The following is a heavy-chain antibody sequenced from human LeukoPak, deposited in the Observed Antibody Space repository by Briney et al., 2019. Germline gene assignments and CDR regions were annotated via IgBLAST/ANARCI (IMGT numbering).Heavy chain of an antibody. CDR2: IQQEEIEK. Sequence: AGGSLRLSCVASGFSFRAYWMSWVRQAPGKGLEWVANIQQEEIEKYYEDSVKGRFTISRDNAKNSLFLQMNSLRAEDTAVYFCAKSTRAVMAMMDVWGKGTTVTVSS. J-gene: IGHJ6*04. V-gene: IGHV3-7*01. CDR3: AKSTRAVMAMMDV. CDR1: GFSFRAYW. D-gene: IGHD3-16*01.